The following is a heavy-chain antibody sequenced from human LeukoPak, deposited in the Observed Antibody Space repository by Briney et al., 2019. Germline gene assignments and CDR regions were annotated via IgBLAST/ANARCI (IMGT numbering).Heavy chain of an antibody. CDR3: ARERIRGDYFDY. CDR2: IYTSGST. Sequence: SETLSLTCTVSGGSISSGSYYWSWLRQPAGKGLEGIGRIYTSGSTNYDPSLKSRVTISVDTSKNQFSLKLSSVTAADTAVYYCARERIRGDYFDYWGQGTLVTVSS. J-gene: IGHJ4*02. CDR1: GGSISSGSYY. D-gene: IGHD1-26*01. V-gene: IGHV4-61*02.